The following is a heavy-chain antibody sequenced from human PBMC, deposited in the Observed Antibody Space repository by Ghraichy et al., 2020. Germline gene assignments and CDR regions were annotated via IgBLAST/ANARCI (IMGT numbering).Heavy chain of an antibody. CDR2: ISYDGSNK. CDR1: GFTFSSYG. D-gene: IGHD4-17*01. Sequence: GGSLRLSCAASGFTFSSYGMHWVRQAPGKGLEWVAVISYDGSNKYYADSVKGRFTISRDNSKNTLYLQMNSLRAEDTAVYYCAKNYGDYVRTDYYFDYWGQGTLVTVSS. V-gene: IGHV3-30*18. CDR3: AKNYGDYVRTDYYFDY. J-gene: IGHJ4*02.